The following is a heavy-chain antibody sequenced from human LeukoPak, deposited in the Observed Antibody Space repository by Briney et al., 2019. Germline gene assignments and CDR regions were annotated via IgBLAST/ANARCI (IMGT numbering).Heavy chain of an antibody. Sequence: KAGGSLRLSCAASGFTFSSYSMNWVRQAPGKGLEWVSSISSSSSYIYYADSVKGRFTISRDNAKNSLYLQMNSLRAEDTAVYYCAREENDIPDYWGQGTLVTVSS. CDR1: GFTFSSYS. CDR2: ISSSSSYI. J-gene: IGHJ4*02. V-gene: IGHV3-21*01. CDR3: AREENDIPDY. D-gene: IGHD1-1*01.